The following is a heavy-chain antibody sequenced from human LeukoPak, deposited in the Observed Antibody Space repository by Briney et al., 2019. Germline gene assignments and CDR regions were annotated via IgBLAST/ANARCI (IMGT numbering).Heavy chain of an antibody. D-gene: IGHD4-23*01. Sequence: SETLSLTCAVYGGSFSGYYWSWIRQPPGKGLEWIGEINHSGSTNYNPSLKSRVTISVDTSKNQFSLKLSSVTAADTAVYYCASTSTQNYGGNGFDYWGQGTLVTVSS. CDR2: INHSGST. CDR1: GGSFSGYY. CDR3: ASTSTQNYGGNGFDY. V-gene: IGHV4-34*01. J-gene: IGHJ4*02.